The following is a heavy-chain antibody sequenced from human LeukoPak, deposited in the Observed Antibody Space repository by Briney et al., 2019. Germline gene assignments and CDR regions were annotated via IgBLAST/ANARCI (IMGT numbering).Heavy chain of an antibody. V-gene: IGHV1-18*01. J-gene: IGHJ4*02. CDR3: ARVLRYDFWSAYYFNY. CDR1: GYTFNSYD. Sequence: ASVKVSCKASGYTFNSYDISWVRQAPGQGLEWMAWISTYNGNTNYAQKVQGRATMTTDTSTSTAYMELRSLRSDDTAVYYCARVLRYDFWSAYYFNYWGQGTLVTVSS. CDR2: ISTYNGNT. D-gene: IGHD3-3*01.